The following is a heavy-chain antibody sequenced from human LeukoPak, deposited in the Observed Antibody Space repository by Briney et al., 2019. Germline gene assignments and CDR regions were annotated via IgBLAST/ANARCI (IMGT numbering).Heavy chain of an antibody. CDR2: ISSGTTYI. CDR3: ARGAAGYVGASSFDY. D-gene: IGHD1-26*01. CDR1: GFSVSSNY. Sequence: GGSLRLSCAASGFSVSSNYMSWVRQAPGKGLEWVSSISSGTTYINYADSVKGRFTISRDNAKNSLYLQMNSLRAEDTAVYYCARGAAGYVGASSFDYWGQGTLVTVSS. J-gene: IGHJ4*02. V-gene: IGHV3-21*01.